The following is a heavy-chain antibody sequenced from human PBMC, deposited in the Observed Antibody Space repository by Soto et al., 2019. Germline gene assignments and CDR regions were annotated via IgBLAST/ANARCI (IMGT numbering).Heavy chain of an antibody. CDR1: GFTFSDYY. CDR3: ARDKAYQLLSNYYYYGLDV. CDR2: MSTTGSSI. Sequence: QVQLVESGGGLVKPGGSVRLSCAASGFTFSDYYMRWIRQAPGKGLECVAYMSTTGSSIYYADSVKGRFTISRDNAQNSMYLQMNSLRTEDTAVYYCARDKAYQLLSNYYYYGLDVWGQGTTVTVSS. V-gene: IGHV3-11*01. J-gene: IGHJ6*02. D-gene: IGHD2-2*01.